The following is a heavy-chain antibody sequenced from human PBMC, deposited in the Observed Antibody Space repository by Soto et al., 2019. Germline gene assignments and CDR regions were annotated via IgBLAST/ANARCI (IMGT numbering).Heavy chain of an antibody. V-gene: IGHV4-59*08. CDR3: ARLEGYDFWSGYRGNWFDP. D-gene: IGHD3-3*01. CDR1: GGSISSYY. J-gene: IGHJ5*02. Sequence: SETLSLTCTVSGGSISSYYWSWIRQPPGKGLEWIGYIYYSGSTNYNPSLKSRVTISVDTSKNQFSLKLSSVTAADTAVYYCARLEGYDFWSGYRGNWFDPWGQGTLVTVSS. CDR2: IYYSGST.